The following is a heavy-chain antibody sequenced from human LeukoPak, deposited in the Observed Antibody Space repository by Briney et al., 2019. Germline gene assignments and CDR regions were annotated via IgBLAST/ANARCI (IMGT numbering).Heavy chain of an antibody. D-gene: IGHD5-12*01. CDR1: GFSLSTSGMR. CDR3: ARIRAGGYHDAFDI. CDR2: IDWDDDK. V-gene: IGHV2-70*04. J-gene: IGHJ3*02. Sequence: SGPTLVNPTQTLTPTCTFSGFSLSTSGMRVSWIRQPPGKALEWLARIDWDDDKFYSTSLKTRLTISKDTSKNQVVLTMTNMDPVDTATYYCARIRAGGYHDAFDIWGQGTMVTVSS.